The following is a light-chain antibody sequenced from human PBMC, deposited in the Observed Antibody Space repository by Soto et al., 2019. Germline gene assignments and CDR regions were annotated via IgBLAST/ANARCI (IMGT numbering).Light chain of an antibody. CDR2: GAS. V-gene: IGKV3-20*01. CDR1: QSVSSSY. Sequence: EIVLTQSPGTLSLSPGERAALSCRASQSVSSSYLAWYQQKTGQAPRLLIYGASNRATGIPDRFSGSGSGTDFTLTISRLEPEDFAVYYCQQYDTSPLTFGGGTKVDIK. CDR3: QQYDTSPLT. J-gene: IGKJ4*01.